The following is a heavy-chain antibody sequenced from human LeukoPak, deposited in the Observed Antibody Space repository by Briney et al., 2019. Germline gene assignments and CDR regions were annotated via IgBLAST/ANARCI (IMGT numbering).Heavy chain of an antibody. J-gene: IGHJ4*02. V-gene: IGHV3-30*18. D-gene: IGHD3-10*01. CDR2: ISYDGSNK. Sequence: GGSLRLSCAASGFTFSSYGMHWVRQAPGRGLEWVALISYDGSNKYYADSLKGRFTISRDNSKSTLYLQMNSLRAEDTAVYYCAKGRITLVRGVSLDYWGQGILVTVSS. CDR3: AKGRITLVRGVSLDY. CDR1: GFTFSSYG.